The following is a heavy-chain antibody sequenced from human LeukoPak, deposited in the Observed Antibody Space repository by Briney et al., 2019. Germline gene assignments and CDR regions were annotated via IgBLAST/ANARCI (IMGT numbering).Heavy chain of an antibody. CDR2: ISGSGGST. CDR3: ANGGGYGFDY. CDR1: GFTFSSYA. D-gene: IGHD5-12*01. J-gene: IGHJ4*02. Sequence: GGSLRLSCAASGFTFSSYAMSWVRQAPGKGLEWVSAISGSGGSTYYADSVKGRFTISRDNSKNRLYLQMNSLRAEDTAVYYCANGGGYGFDYWGQGTLVTVSS. V-gene: IGHV3-23*01.